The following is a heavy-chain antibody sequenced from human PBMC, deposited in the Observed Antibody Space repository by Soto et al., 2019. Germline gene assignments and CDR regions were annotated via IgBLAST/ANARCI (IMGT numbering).Heavy chain of an antibody. V-gene: IGHV3-9*01. CDR1: GFTFDDYA. CDR2: ISWNSGSI. J-gene: IGHJ6*02. D-gene: IGHD6-13*01. CDR3: AKDMYSSHHYGMDV. Sequence: GGSLRLSCAASGFTFDDYAMHWVRQAPGKGLEWVSGISWNSGSIGYADSVKGRFTISRDNAKNSLYLQMNSLRAEDTALYYCAKDMYSSHHYGMDVWGQGTTVTISS.